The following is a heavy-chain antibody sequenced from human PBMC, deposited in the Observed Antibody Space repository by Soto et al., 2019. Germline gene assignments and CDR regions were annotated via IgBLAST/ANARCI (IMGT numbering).Heavy chain of an antibody. Sequence: SETLSLTCAVSGGSISNYYWSWLRQPPGKELEWIGYVFYGGATNYNPSLKSRVTISVDTSKNQFSLKLTSVTAADTAVYYCARGWGRIFDYWGQGTLVTVSS. CDR1: GGSISNYY. CDR3: ARGWGRIFDY. CDR2: VFYGGAT. V-gene: IGHV4-59*01. J-gene: IGHJ4*02. D-gene: IGHD7-27*01.